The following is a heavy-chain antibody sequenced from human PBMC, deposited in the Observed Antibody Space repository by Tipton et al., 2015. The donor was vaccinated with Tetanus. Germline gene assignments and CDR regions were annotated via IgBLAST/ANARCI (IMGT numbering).Heavy chain of an antibody. J-gene: IGHJ4*02. CDR2: GVSSGRT. Sequence: QVQLVQSGPEVKKPGSSVKVSCKASGGTFTSYAFSWVRQAPGQGLEWLGSGVSSGRTYYNPSLKSRVTTFVDTSKNRFSLRLNSMTAADTGVYYCARLTEVVSRSGWAFDFWGQGALVTVSS. CDR3: ARLTEVVSRSGWAFDF. CDR1: GGTFTSYA. D-gene: IGHD2-15*01. V-gene: IGHV1-69*06.